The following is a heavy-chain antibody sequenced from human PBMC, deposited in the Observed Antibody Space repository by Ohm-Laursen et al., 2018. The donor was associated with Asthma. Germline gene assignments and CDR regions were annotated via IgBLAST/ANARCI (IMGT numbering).Heavy chain of an antibody. D-gene: IGHD3-22*01. CDR1: GGSISSYY. Sequence: SETLSLTWTVSGGSISSYYWSWIRQPPGKGLEWLGYVYYSGTTNYNPSLKSRVTISVDTSKNQFSLKLSSVIAADTAVYYCAREVCDSSGYYYYHWFDPWGQGTLVTVSS. CDR3: AREVCDSSGYYYYHWFDP. CDR2: VYYSGTT. J-gene: IGHJ5*02. V-gene: IGHV4-59*12.